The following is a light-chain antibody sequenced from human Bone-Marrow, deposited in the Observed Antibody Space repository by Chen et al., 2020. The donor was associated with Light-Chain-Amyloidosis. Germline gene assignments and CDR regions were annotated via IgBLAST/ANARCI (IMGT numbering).Light chain of an antibody. J-gene: IGLJ2*01. Sequence: SYELTQPPSVSVSPGPTARITCTGDDLPTKYAYWYQQKPVQAPVLVIHRDTERTSGRSERFCGSSSGTTDTLSISVVQAEEEADYECQSADSSGNYKVIFGGGTKLTVL. CDR1: DLPTKY. V-gene: IGLV3-25*02. CDR2: RDT. CDR3: QSADSSGNYKVI.